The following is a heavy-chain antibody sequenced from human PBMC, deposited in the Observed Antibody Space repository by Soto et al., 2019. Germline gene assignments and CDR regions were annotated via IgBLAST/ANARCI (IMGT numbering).Heavy chain of an antibody. CDR3: AREKEQWPLTFDY. D-gene: IGHD6-19*01. V-gene: IGHV3-11*01. CDR2: ISSSGSTI. J-gene: IGHJ4*02. Sequence: GGSLRLSCAASGFTFSDYYMSWIRQAPGKGLEWVSYISSSGSTIYYADSVKGRFTISRDNAKNSLYLQMNSLRAEDTAVYYCAREKEQWPLTFDYWGQGTLVTVSS. CDR1: GFTFSDYY.